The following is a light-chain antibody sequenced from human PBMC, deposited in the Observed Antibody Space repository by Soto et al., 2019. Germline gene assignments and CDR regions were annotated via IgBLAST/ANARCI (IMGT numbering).Light chain of an antibody. J-gene: IGKJ4*01. CDR3: QQLNSYPLT. CDR1: QDIRSF. V-gene: IGKV1-9*01. CDR2: AAS. Sequence: DIHLIQSPSFLSASVGDRVTITCRASQDIRSFLAWYQQKPGKAPKLLIYAASTLQSGVPSRFSGSGSGTEFTLTVYSLQPEDLATYYCQQLNSYPLTFGGGTKVEIK.